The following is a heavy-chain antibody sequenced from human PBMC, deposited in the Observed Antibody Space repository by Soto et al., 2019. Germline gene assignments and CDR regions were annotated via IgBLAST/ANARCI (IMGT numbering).Heavy chain of an antibody. CDR3: ARGHCGGGSCYSQKLDY. D-gene: IGHD2-15*01. V-gene: IGHV4-59*01. J-gene: IGHJ4*02. Sequence: SETLSLTCTVSGGSISSYYWSWIRQPPGKGLEWIGYIYYSGSTNYNPSLKSRVTISVDTSKNQFSLKLSSVTAADTAVYYCARGHCGGGSCYSQKLDYWGQGTLVTVSS. CDR2: IYYSGST. CDR1: GGSISSYY.